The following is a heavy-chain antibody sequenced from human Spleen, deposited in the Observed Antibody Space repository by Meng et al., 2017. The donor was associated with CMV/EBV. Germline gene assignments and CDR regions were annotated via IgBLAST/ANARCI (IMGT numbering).Heavy chain of an antibody. CDR1: GYTFTGYY. CDR3: ARVKRYCTGGSCSSTGYYGMDV. Sequence: ASVKVSCKASGYTFTGYYMHWVRQAPGQGLEWMGWINPKSGGTNSAQKFQGRVTMTRDTSISTAYMELSRLRSDDTAVYYCARVKRYCTGGSCSSTGYYGMDVWGQGTTVTVSS. J-gene: IGHJ6*02. V-gene: IGHV1-2*02. D-gene: IGHD2-15*01. CDR2: INPKSGGT.